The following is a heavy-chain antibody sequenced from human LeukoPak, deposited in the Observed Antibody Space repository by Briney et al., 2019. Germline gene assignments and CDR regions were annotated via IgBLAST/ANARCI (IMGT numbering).Heavy chain of an antibody. D-gene: IGHD2-2*01. Sequence: GRSLRLSCAASGFTFSSYAMHWVRQAPGKGLEWVAVISYDGSNKYYADSVKGRFTISRDNSKNTLYLQMNSLRAEDTAVYYCARKTPAGRYYYYSYGMDVWGKGPTVTVSS. CDR3: ARKTPAGRYYYYSYGMDV. CDR1: GFTFSSYA. V-gene: IGHV3-30-3*01. CDR2: ISYDGSNK. J-gene: IGHJ6*04.